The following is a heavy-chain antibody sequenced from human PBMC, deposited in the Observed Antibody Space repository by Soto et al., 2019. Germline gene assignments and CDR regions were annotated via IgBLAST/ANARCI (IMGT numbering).Heavy chain of an antibody. CDR2: INSDGSST. CDR3: ARDDYVLRFDP. CDR1: GFTFSSYW. V-gene: IGHV3-74*01. D-gene: IGHD3-10*02. J-gene: IGHJ5*02. Sequence: PGGSLRLSCAASGFTFSSYWMHWVRQAPGKGLVWVSRINSDGSSTTYADSVKGRFTISRDNAKNTLYLQMNSLRAEDTAVYYCARDDYVLRFDPWGQGTLVTVSS.